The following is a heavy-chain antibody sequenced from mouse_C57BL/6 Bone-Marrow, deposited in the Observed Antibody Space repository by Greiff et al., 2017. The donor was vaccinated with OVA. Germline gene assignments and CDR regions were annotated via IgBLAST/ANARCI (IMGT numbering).Heavy chain of an antibody. J-gene: IGHJ2*01. Sequence: EVKVVESGGDLVKPGGSLKLSCAASGFTFSSYGMSWVRQTPDKRLEWVATISSGGSYTYYPDSVKGRFTISRDNAKNTLYLQMSSLKSEDTAMYYCARHEGYWGQGTTLTVSS. CDR1: GFTFSSYG. CDR3: ARHEGY. V-gene: IGHV5-6*01. CDR2: ISSGGSYT.